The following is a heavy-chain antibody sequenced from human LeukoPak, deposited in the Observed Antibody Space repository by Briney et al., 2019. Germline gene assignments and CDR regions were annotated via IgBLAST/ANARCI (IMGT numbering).Heavy chain of an antibody. D-gene: IGHD5-12*01. J-gene: IGHJ4*02. CDR3: ARGLYSGYADYFDY. Sequence: SETLSLTCAVYGGSFSGYYWSWIRQPSGKGLEWIGEINHSGSTNYNPSLKSRVTISVDTSKNQFSLKLSSVTAADTAVYYCARGLYSGYADYFDYWGQGTLVTVSS. V-gene: IGHV4-34*01. CDR1: GGSFSGYY. CDR2: INHSGST.